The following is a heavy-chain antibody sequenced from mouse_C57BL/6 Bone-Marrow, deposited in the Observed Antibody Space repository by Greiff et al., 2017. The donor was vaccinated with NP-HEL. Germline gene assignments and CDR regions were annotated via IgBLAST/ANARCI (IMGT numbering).Heavy chain of an antibody. CDR2: IYPRSGNT. CDR1: GYTFTSYG. J-gene: IGHJ2*01. CDR3: ARSADHFDY. V-gene: IGHV1-81*01. Sequence: QVQLQHSGAELARPGASVKLSCKASGYTFTSYGISWVKQRTGQGLEWIGEIYPRSGNTYYNEKFKGKATLTADKSSSTAYMELRSLTSEDSAVYFCARSADHFDYWGQGTTLTVSS.